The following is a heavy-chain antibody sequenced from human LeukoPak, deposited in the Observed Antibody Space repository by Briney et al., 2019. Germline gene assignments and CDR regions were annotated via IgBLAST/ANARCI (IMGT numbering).Heavy chain of an antibody. J-gene: IGHJ4*02. V-gene: IGHV1-8*03. CDR3: TRETSSRYFDY. CDR1: GYTFTSYD. CDR2: MNPNSGNT. Sequence: ASVKVSCKASGYTFTSYDINWVRQATGQGLEWMGWMNPNSGNTGYAQKFQGRVTITRNTSISTAYMELSSLRSEDTAVYYCTRETSSRYFDYWGQETLVTVSS.